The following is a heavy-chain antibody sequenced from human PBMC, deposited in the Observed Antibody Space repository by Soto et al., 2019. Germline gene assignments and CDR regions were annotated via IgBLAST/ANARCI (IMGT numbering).Heavy chain of an antibody. J-gene: IGHJ4*02. CDR1: GGSITNYY. Sequence: SETLSLTCTVSGGSITNYYWTWIRQPPGKGLEWIGYIYYSGSTNYNPSLKSRVTILVDTSKNQFSLKLKSVTAADTAVYYCETARASSNWNDVAYWGQGTLVTVSS. D-gene: IGHD1-1*01. CDR3: ETARASSNWNDVAY. CDR2: IYYSGST. V-gene: IGHV4-59*01.